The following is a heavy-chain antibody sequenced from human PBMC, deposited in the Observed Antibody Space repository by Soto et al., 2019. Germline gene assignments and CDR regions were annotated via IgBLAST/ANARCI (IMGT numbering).Heavy chain of an antibody. D-gene: IGHD5-12*01. CDR1: GGSISSGGYY. Sequence: SETLSLTCTVSGGSISSGGYYWSWIRQHPGKGLEWIGYIYYSGSTYYNPSLKSRVTISVDTSKNQFSLKLSSVTAADTAVYYCARDLRVEMATIGIWFDPWGQGTLVTVSS. V-gene: IGHV4-31*03. J-gene: IGHJ5*02. CDR2: IYYSGST. CDR3: ARDLRVEMATIGIWFDP.